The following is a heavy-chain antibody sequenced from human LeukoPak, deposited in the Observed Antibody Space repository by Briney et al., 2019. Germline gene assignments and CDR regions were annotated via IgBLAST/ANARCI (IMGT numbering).Heavy chain of an antibody. CDR2: INHSGST. V-gene: IGHV4-34*01. D-gene: IGHD2-15*01. J-gene: IGHJ4*02. Sequence: PSETLSLTCAVYGGSFSGYYWSWIRQPPGKGLEWIGEINHSGSTNYNPSLKSRVTISVDTSKNQFSLKLSSVTAADTAVYYCARAMVVAATTYYFDYWGQGTLVTVSS. CDR3: ARAMVVAATTYYFDY. CDR1: GGSFSGYY.